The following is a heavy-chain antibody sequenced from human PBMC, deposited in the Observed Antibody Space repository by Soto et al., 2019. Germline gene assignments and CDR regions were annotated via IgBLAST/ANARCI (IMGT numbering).Heavy chain of an antibody. D-gene: IGHD3-10*01. CDR2: INDSGNI. CDR1: GGSFSGYQ. Sequence: SETLSLTCAVYGGSFSGYQWTWIRQTPGKGLEWIGEINDSGNINYNPSLKSRVTILVDTAKKQISLKLSSVTAADTAVYYCVRGLILWFGELSRRGGYYYYMDVWGKGTSVT. V-gene: IGHV4-34*01. J-gene: IGHJ6*03. CDR3: VRGLILWFGELSRRGGYYYYMDV.